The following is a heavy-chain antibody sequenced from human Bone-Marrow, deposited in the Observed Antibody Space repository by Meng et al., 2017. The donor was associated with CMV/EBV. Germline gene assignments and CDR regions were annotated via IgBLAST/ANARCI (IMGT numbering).Heavy chain of an antibody. CDR3: ARDLEIYGDSPRGFDY. CDR1: GFTFSDYY. V-gene: IGHV3-11*04. J-gene: IGHJ4*02. D-gene: IGHD4-17*01. CDR2: ISSSGSTI. Sequence: GESLKISCAASGFTFSDYYMSWIRQAPGKGLEWVSYISSSGSTIYYADSVKGRFTISRDNAKNSLYLQMNSLRAEDTAVYYCARDLEIYGDSPRGFDYWGQGTLVTVSS.